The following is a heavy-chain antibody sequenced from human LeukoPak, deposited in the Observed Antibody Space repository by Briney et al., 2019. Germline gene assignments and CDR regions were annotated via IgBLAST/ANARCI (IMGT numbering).Heavy chain of an antibody. D-gene: IGHD6-13*01. V-gene: IGHV4-30-4*01. J-gene: IGHJ3*02. CDR2: IYYSGST. CDR1: GGSISSGDYY. Sequence: SQTLSLTCTVSGGSISSGDYYWSWIRQPPGKGLEWIGYIYYSGSTYYNPSLKSRVTISVDTSKNQFSLKLSSVTAADTAVYYCARGIAAAGSAFDTWGQGTMVTVSS. CDR3: ARGIAAAGSAFDT.